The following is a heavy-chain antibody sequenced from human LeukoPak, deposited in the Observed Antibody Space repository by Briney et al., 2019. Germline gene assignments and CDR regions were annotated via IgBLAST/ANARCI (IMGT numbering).Heavy chain of an antibody. V-gene: IGHV1-2*02. CDR2: INPNSGGT. D-gene: IGHD5-18*01. J-gene: IGHJ4*02. CDR3: ARGAVMVTLATHFDY. Sequence: ASVKVSCKASGYTFTGYYMHWVRQAPGQGLEWMGWINPNSGGTNYAQKFQGRVTMTRDTSISTAYMELSRLRSEDTAVYYCARGAVMVTLATHFDYWGQGTLVTVSS. CDR1: GYTFTGYY.